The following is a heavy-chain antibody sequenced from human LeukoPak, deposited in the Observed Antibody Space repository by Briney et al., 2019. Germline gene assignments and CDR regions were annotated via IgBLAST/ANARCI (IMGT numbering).Heavy chain of an antibody. CDR3: ARDERIVFDAFDI. D-gene: IGHD2/OR15-2a*01. Sequence: PSQTLSLTCTVSGGSISSGGYYWSWIRQHPGKGLEWIGYIYYSGSTYYNPSLKSRVTIPVDTSKNQFSMKLSSVTAADTAVYYCARDERIVFDAFDIWGQGTMVTVSS. CDR2: IYYSGST. V-gene: IGHV4-31*03. CDR1: GGSISSGGYY. J-gene: IGHJ3*02.